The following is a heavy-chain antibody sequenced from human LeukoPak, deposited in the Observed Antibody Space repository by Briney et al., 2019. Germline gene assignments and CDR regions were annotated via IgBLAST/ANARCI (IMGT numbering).Heavy chain of an antibody. CDR1: GFTFSTYT. CDR3: ARPYCSCNPYGMDV. Sequence: GGSLRLSCAASGFTFSTYTLSWVRQAPGRGLEWVSSIGSTTTYIFYADSVQGRFTISRDNAKNSLYLQMNTPRAEETAVYYCARPYCSCNPYGMDVWGQGTTVTVSS. J-gene: IGHJ6*02. CDR2: IGSTTTYI. D-gene: IGHD1-26*01. V-gene: IGHV3-21*01.